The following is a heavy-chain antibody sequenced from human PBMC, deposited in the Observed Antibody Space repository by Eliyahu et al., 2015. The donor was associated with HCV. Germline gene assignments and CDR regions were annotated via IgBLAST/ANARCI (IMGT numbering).Heavy chain of an antibody. CDR3: ARDTLTSGTRP. J-gene: IGHJ5*02. CDR1: GYTFSAYS. D-gene: IGHD1-7*01. CDR2: IDPKSGDT. Sequence: QXELVQSGAEVKKPGASVKVSCKAYGYTFSAYSMHWVRQARGQGLEWLGRIDPKSGDTDYAQRFQGRVTMTRDTSRSTFYMELNSLRYDDTAVYYCARDTLTSGTRPWGQGTLVTVSS. V-gene: IGHV1-2*06.